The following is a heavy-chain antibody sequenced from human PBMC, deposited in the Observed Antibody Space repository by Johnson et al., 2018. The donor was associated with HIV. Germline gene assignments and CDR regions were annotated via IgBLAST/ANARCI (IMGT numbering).Heavy chain of an antibody. Sequence: VQLVESGGGLVQRGGSLRLSCAASGFTVSSNYMTWVRQAPGKGLEWVSAIGTAGDTYYPGSVKGRFTISRDNSKNTLYLQMNSLRAEDTAVYYCPVDTEAFDIWGQGTMVTVSA. V-gene: IGHV3-66*02. J-gene: IGHJ3*02. D-gene: IGHD1-14*01. CDR2: IGTAGDT. CDR1: GFTVSSNY. CDR3: PVDTEAFDI.